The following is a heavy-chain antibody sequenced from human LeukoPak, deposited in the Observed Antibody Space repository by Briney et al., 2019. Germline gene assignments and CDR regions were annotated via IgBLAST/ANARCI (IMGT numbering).Heavy chain of an antibody. CDR1: GFTFSTYW. Sequence: GGSLRFSCAVSGFTFSTYWMTWVRQAPGKGLEWVASVKEDGSEKYQVDSVEGRFTISRDNAKNSLFLQLNSLSAEDTAVYFCARGYSYLDYWGQGTLVTVSS. CDR3: ARGYSYLDY. D-gene: IGHD1-26*01. V-gene: IGHV3-7*05. J-gene: IGHJ4*02. CDR2: VKEDGSEK.